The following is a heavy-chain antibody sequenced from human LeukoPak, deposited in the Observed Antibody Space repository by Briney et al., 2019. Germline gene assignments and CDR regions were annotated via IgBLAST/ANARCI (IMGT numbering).Heavy chain of an antibody. V-gene: IGHV1-2*02. D-gene: IGHD3-10*01. CDR1: GYTFTGYY. CDR2: INPNSGGT. CDR3: ARDLDYYGSGSYHY. J-gene: IGHJ4*02. Sequence: ASVKVSCKASGYTFTGYYMHWVRQAPGQGLEWMGWINPNSGGTNYAQKFQGRVTMTRDTSISTAYMELSRLRSDDTAVYYCARDLDYYGSGSYHYWGQGTLVTVSS.